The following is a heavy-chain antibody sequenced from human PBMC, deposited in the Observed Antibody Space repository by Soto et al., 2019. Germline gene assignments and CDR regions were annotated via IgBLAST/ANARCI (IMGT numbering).Heavy chain of an antibody. Sequence: PSETLSLTCAVSGGSISSGGYSWSWIRQPPGKGLEWIGYIYHSGSTYYNPSLKSRVTISVDRSKNQFSLKLSSVTAADTAVYYCARDRGYSYGYFDPWGQGTLVTVS. CDR2: IYHSGST. CDR3: ARDRGYSYGYFDP. V-gene: IGHV4-30-2*01. D-gene: IGHD5-18*01. J-gene: IGHJ5*02. CDR1: GGSISSGGYS.